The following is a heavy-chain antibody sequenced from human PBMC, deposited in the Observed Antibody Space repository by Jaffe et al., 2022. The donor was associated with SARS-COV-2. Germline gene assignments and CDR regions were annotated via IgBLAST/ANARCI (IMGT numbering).Heavy chain of an antibody. V-gene: IGHV2-5*02. CDR2: IYWDDDK. CDR3: AHRTLVPAATSYDY. Sequence: QITLKESGPTLVKPTQTLTLTCTFSGFSLSTSGVGVGWIRQPPGKALEWLALIYWDDDKRYSPSLKSRLTITKDTSKNQVVLTMTNMDPVDTATYYCAHRTLVPAATSYDYWGQGTLVTVSS. D-gene: IGHD2-2*01. CDR1: GFSLSTSGVG. J-gene: IGHJ4*02.